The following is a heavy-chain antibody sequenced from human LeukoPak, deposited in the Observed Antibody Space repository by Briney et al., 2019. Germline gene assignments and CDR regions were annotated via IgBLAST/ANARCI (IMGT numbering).Heavy chain of an antibody. J-gene: IGHJ4*02. CDR1: GFTVSSNY. Sequence: GGSLRLSCAASGFTVSSNYMTWVRQAPGTGLEWVANIKEDGSEKYYVDSVKGRFTISRDNAKNSLYLQMNSLRAEDTALYYCARGGPTGALDYWGQGTLVTVSS. CDR2: IKEDGSEK. V-gene: IGHV3-7*01. D-gene: IGHD7-27*01. CDR3: ARGGPTGALDY.